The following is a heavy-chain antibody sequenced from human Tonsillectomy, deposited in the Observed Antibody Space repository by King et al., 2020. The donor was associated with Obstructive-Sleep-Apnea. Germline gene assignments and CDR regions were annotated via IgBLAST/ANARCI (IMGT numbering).Heavy chain of an antibody. CDR1: GGSISSGGYY. Sequence: VQLQESGPGLVKPSQTLSLTCTVSGGSISSGGYYWSWIRQHPGKGLEWIGYIYYSGSTYYNPSLKSRVTISVATSKNQFALKLSSVTAADTAVYYCAGGKEQWPGYFDYWGQGTLVTVSS. CDR2: IYYSGST. CDR3: AGGKEQWPGYFDY. D-gene: IGHD6-19*01. V-gene: IGHV4-31*03. J-gene: IGHJ4*02.